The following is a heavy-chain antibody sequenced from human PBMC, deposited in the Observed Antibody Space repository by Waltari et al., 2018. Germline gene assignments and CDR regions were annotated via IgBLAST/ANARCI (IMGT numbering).Heavy chain of an antibody. D-gene: IGHD6-13*01. J-gene: IGHJ6*02. CDR1: GGTFSSYA. CDR3: ARVDLAAATDYYGMDV. Sequence: QVQLVQSGAEVKKPGSSVKVSCKASGGTFSSYAISWVRQAPGQGLEWMGGIIPIFGTANYAQKFQGRVTITADESASTAYRELSSLRAEDTAVYYCARVDLAAATDYYGMDVWGQGTTVTVSS. CDR2: IIPIFGTA. V-gene: IGHV1-69*13.